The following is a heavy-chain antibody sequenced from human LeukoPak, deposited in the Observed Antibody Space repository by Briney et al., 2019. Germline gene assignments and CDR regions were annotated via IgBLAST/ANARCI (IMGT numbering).Heavy chain of an antibody. D-gene: IGHD4-17*01. J-gene: IGHJ4*02. V-gene: IGHV1-2*02. CDR1: GYTFTGYY. CDR3: ARMTTVTTGDY. Sequence: ASVKISCKASGYTFTGYYMHWVRQAPGQGLEWMGWINPNSGGTNYAQKFQRRVTMTRDTSISTAYMGLSRLRSDDTAVYYCARMTTVTTGDYWGQGTLVTVSS. CDR2: INPNSGGT.